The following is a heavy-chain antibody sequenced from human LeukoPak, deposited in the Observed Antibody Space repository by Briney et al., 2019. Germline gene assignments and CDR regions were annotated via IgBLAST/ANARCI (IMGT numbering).Heavy chain of an antibody. D-gene: IGHD4-17*01. Sequence: TGGSLRLSCAASGXTFSNYGMHWVRQAPGKGREWVAVISYDGSNKYYADSVKGRFTISRDNSKNTLYLQMNSLRAEDTAVYYCAKVQYGDYGCFDYWGQGTLVTVSS. V-gene: IGHV3-30*18. J-gene: IGHJ4*02. CDR2: ISYDGSNK. CDR1: GXTFSNYG. CDR3: AKVQYGDYGCFDY.